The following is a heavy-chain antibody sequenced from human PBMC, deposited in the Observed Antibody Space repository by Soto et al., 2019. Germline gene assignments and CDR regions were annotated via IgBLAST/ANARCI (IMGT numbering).Heavy chain of an antibody. D-gene: IGHD6-13*01. J-gene: IGHJ4*02. CDR3: ARDNAAAGGFDY. CDR2: IYYSGST. Sequence: SETLSLTCTVSGVSISSGDYYWSWIRQPPGKGLEWIGYIYYSGSTYYNPSLKSRVTISVDTSKNQFSLKLSSVTAADTAVYYCARDNAAAGGFDYWGQGTLVTVSS. CDR1: GVSISSGDYY. V-gene: IGHV4-30-4*01.